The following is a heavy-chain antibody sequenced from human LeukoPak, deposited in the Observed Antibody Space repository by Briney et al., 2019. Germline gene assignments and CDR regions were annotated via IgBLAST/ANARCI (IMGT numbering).Heavy chain of an antibody. CDR1: GGSFSGYY. V-gene: IGHV4-34*01. CDR2: INHSGST. J-gene: IGHJ4*02. CDR3: ASARLCLGKKANRSPYYFDY. Sequence: SETLSLTCAVYGGSFSGYYWSWIRQPPGKGLEWIGEINHSGSTNYNPSLKSRVTISVDTSKNQFSLKLSSVTAADTAVYYCASARLCLGKKANRSPYYFDYWGQGTLVTVSS. D-gene: IGHD3-16*01.